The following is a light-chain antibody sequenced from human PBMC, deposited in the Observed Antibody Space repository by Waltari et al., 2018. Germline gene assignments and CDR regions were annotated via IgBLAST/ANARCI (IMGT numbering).Light chain of an antibody. J-gene: IGKJ5*01. CDR3: QQYNSYLIT. CDR1: QTVSYW. V-gene: IGKV1-5*01. CDR2: DAS. Sequence: IQMTQSPSTVSASVGDRVTITCRASQTVSYWLAWYQPKPGKAPNLLIYDASTLQSGVPSRFSGSGSGTEFTLTISSLQPDDFGTYYCQQYNSYLITFGQGTRLEIK.